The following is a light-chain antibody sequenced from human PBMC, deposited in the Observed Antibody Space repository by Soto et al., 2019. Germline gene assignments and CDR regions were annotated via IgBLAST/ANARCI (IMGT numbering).Light chain of an antibody. J-gene: IGKJ2*01. V-gene: IGKV3-20*01. CDR2: DTS. CDR1: QSIRN. Sequence: ENVLTQSPGTLSVSPGERATLSCRASQSIRNLAWYQQKPGQAPRLVIYDTSSRATGIPDRFSGSGSGTDFTLTISRLEPEDVAVYYCLQYGSWYTFGQGTKLEIK. CDR3: LQYGSWYT.